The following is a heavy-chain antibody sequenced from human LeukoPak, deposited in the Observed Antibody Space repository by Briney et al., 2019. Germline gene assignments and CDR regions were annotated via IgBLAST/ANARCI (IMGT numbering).Heavy chain of an antibody. CDR3: AKNLNCGNTRSDY. CDR1: GFIFSSYA. J-gene: IGHJ4*02. CDR2: ISGGDTST. V-gene: IGHV3-23*01. D-gene: IGHD4-23*01. Sequence: GGSLRLSCAASGFIFSSYAMNWVRQAPGKGLEWVSTISGGDTSTFYADSVKGRFTISRDNSKNTLYLQMNNLRAEDTAVYYCAKNLNCGNTRSDYWGQGTMVTVSS.